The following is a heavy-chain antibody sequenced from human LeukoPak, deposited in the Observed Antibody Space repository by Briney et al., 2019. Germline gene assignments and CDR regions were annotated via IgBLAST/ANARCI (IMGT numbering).Heavy chain of an antibody. V-gene: IGHV3-33*01. D-gene: IGHD6-19*01. CDR3: ASDPPYSGWSLDH. J-gene: IGHJ4*02. CDR1: GFDFNNYA. Sequence: GRFLRLSCAASGFDFNNYAMHWVRQAPGKGLEWVAMIWSDGNNKFYADSVKGRFTISRDNSKNTVYLQMNGLRVEDTAVFYCASDPPYSGWSLDHWGQGALVTVSS. CDR2: IWSDGNNK.